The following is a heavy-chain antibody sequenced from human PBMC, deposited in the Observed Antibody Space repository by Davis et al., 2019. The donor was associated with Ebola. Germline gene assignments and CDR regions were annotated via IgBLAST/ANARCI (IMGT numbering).Heavy chain of an antibody. CDR3: ARGPHWTKAARPNDN. V-gene: IGHV4-39*01. D-gene: IGHD6-6*01. Sequence: SETLSLTCTVSGGSIISSSSYWGWIRQPPRKGLQWIGSIYYSGITYYNPSLKSRVTISVDTSKNQLSLKLRSVTAADTAVYYCARGPHWTKAARPNDNWAQGTLVTVSS. CDR1: GGSIISSSSY. CDR2: IYYSGIT. J-gene: IGHJ4*02.